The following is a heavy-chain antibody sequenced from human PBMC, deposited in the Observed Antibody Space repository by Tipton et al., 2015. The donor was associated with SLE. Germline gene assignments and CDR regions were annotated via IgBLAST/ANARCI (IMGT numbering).Heavy chain of an antibody. Sequence: TLSLTCTVSGGSISSYYWNWIRQPPGKGLEWIGYIYYSGSTDYNPSLKSRVTISVDTSKNQFSLKLSSVTAADTAVYYCARVLRTIFGVAPGWFDPWGQGTLVTVSS. CDR2: IYYSGST. V-gene: IGHV4-59*01. CDR1: GGSISSYY. J-gene: IGHJ5*02. D-gene: IGHD3-3*01. CDR3: ARVLRTIFGVAPGWFDP.